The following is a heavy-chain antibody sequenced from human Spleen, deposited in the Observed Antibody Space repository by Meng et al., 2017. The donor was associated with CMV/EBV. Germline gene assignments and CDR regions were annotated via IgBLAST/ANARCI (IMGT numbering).Heavy chain of an antibody. D-gene: IGHD2-2*01. CDR2: ISSSGSTI. J-gene: IGHJ4*02. V-gene: IGHV3-48*03. CDR1: GFTFSSYE. CDR3: ATTRYCSSTNCPAGGY. Sequence: GESLKISCAASGFTFSSYEMNWVRQAPGKGLEWVSFISSSGSTIYYADSVKGRFTISRANARNSLFLQMNSLRAEDTAVYYCATTRYCSSTNCPAGGYWGQGTLVTVSS.